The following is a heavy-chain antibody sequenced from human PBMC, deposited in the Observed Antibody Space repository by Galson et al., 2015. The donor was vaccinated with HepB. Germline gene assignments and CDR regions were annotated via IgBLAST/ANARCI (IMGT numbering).Heavy chain of an antibody. J-gene: IGHJ4*02. Sequence: SCAVSGFTFRNYGMHWVRQAPGKRLEWVAAISFDGSNQDYVESVKGRFTISRDNSKNTLYLQMSSLRPGDTAVYYCAKDLNQALYYFDHWGQGTLVTVSS. CDR1: GFTFRNYG. CDR3: AKDLNQALYYFDH. V-gene: IGHV3-30*18. D-gene: IGHD3-16*02. CDR2: ISFDGSNQ.